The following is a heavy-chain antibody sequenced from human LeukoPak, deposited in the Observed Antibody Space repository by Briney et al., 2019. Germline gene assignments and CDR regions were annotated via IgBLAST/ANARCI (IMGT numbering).Heavy chain of an antibody. CDR2: IWYDGSNK. Sequence: GGSLRLSCAASGFTFSSYGMHWVRQAPGKGLEGVAVIWYDGSNKYYADSVKGRFTISRDNSKNTLYLQMNSLRAEDTAVYYCARKSSPDYYGMDVWGQGTTVTVSS. CDR1: GFTFSSYG. J-gene: IGHJ6*02. V-gene: IGHV3-33*01. CDR3: ARKSSPDYYGMDV. D-gene: IGHD2-2*01.